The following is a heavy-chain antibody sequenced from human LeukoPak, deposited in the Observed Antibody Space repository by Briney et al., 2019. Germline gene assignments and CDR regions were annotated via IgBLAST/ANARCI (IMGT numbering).Heavy chain of an antibody. CDR2: IYYSGST. Sequence: SETLSLTCTVSGGSISSSSYYWGWIRQPPGKGLEWIGTIYYSGSTYYNPSLKSRVTISVDTSKNQFSLKLSSVTAADTAVYYCARRKRWELLDFWGQGTLVTVSS. CDR3: ARRKRWELLDF. J-gene: IGHJ4*02. CDR1: GGSISSSSYY. D-gene: IGHD1-26*01. V-gene: IGHV4-39*01.